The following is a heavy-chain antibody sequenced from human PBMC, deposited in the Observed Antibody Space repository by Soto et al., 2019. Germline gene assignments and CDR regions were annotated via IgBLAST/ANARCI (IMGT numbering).Heavy chain of an antibody. CDR2: ISSSSSYI. CDR1: GFTFSSYS. Sequence: GGSLRLSCAASGFTFSSYSMNWVRQAPGKGLEWVSSISSSSSYIYYADSVKGRFTISRDNAKNSLYLQMNSLRAEDTAVYYCARGGYYDFWSGYYPRHPSDAFDSWGQGTRVTVSS. D-gene: IGHD3-3*01. V-gene: IGHV3-21*01. J-gene: IGHJ3*02. CDR3: ARGGYYDFWSGYYPRHPSDAFDS.